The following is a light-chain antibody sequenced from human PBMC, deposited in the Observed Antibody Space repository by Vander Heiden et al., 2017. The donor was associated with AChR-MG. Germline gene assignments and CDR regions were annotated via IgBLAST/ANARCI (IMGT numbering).Light chain of an antibody. CDR1: SSNLGSNS. Sequence: QSVLPQPPSASGTPGQRVPISCSGSSSNLGSNSVNWYQQFPGTAPKLLIYSDNQRPAGVPDRFSGSKSGTSASLAISGLEFKDESDFYCATWDDRLNGQVVFGGGTKLTVL. CDR2: SDN. J-gene: IGLJ3*02. V-gene: IGLV1-44*01. CDR3: ATWDDRLNGQVV.